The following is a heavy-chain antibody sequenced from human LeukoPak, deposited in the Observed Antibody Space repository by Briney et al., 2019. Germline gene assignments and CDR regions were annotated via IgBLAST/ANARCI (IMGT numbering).Heavy chain of an antibody. J-gene: IGHJ4*02. V-gene: IGHV3-21*01. CDR3: AQQFDF. D-gene: IGHD1-1*01. Sequence: GGSLRLSCAASGFTFSSYWMSWVRQAPGKGLEWVSSISSSTYIFYADSVKGRFTVSRDNAKNSLYLQMNDLRAEDTAVYYCAQQFDFWGQGTLVTVSS. CDR2: ISSSTYI. CDR1: GFTFSSYW.